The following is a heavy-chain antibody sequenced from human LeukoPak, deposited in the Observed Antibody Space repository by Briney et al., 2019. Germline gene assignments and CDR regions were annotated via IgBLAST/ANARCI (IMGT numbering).Heavy chain of an antibody. CDR2: IKQAGTEK. Sequence: GGTLRLSCAASGFTFSSKWMSWVRQAPGKGLEWVANIKQAGTEKYSADSVKGRFTISRDNAKNSLYLQMNSLRAEDTAGYSCARAQDCRGETWHFDYWGQGTLVTVSS. J-gene: IGHJ4*02. D-gene: IGHD2-15*01. CDR3: ARAQDCRGETWHFDY. CDR1: GFTFSSKW. V-gene: IGHV3-7*05.